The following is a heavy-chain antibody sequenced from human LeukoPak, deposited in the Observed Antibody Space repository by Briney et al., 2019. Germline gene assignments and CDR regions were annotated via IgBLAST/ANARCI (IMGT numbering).Heavy chain of an antibody. CDR2: ISYDGSNK. D-gene: IGHD2-2*01. CDR1: GFTFSSYA. J-gene: IGHJ6*03. Sequence: GGSLRLSCAASGFTFSSYAMSWVRQAPGKGLEWVAVISYDGSNKYYADSVKGRFTISRDNAKNSLFLQMNSLGAEDTALYYCARDNILPAAYYIDVWGKGATVTVSS. V-gene: IGHV3-30-3*01. CDR3: ARDNILPAAYYIDV.